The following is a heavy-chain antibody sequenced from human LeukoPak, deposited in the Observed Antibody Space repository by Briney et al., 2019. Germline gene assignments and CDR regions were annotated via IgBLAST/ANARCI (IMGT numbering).Heavy chain of an antibody. V-gene: IGHV4-59*01. CDR3: ARVGSGCFDY. CDR1: GGSISTYY. Sequence: SETLSLTCTISGGSISTYYWTWIRQPPGKGLEWIAYIYYSGSGNYNPSLKSRVTLSVDTSKNQFSLKQSSVTAADTAVYYCARVGSGCFDYWGQGTLVAVSS. CDR2: IYYSGSG. J-gene: IGHJ4*02. D-gene: IGHD1-26*01.